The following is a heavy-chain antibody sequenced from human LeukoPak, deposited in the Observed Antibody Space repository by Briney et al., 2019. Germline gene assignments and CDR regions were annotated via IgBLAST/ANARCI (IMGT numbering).Heavy chain of an antibody. CDR2: IKQDGSET. CDR3: ARFAAGGSYYYYMDV. Sequence: GGSLRLSCAASGFTFRSYWMTWVRQYPGKGLEWVANIKQDGSETYYADSVKGRFTISRDNAKRSLYLQMNSLRAEDTAVYYCARFAAGGSYYYYMDVWGKGTTVTVSS. CDR1: GFTFRSYW. D-gene: IGHD6-25*01. V-gene: IGHV3-7*01. J-gene: IGHJ6*03.